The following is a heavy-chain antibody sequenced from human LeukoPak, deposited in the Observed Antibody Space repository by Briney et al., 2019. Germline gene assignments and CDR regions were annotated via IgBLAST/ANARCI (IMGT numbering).Heavy chain of an antibody. CDR3: ARAAGQWLVPLDY. D-gene: IGHD6-19*01. V-gene: IGHV1-2*02. CDR1: GYTFTGYY. CDR2: INPNSGGT. Sequence: GASVKVSCKASGYTFTGYYMHWVRQAPGQGPEWMGWINPNSGGTNYAQKFQGRVTMTRDTSISTACMELSRLRSDDTAVYYCARAAGQWLVPLDYWGQGTLVTVSS. J-gene: IGHJ4*02.